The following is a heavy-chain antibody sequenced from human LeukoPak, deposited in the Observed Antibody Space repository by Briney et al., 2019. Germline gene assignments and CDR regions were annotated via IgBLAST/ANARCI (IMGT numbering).Heavy chain of an antibody. CDR2: IIPIFGTA. CDR1: GGTFSSYA. Sequence: SVKVSCKASGGTFSSYAISWVRQAPGQGLEWMGGIIPIFGTANYAQKFQGRVTITTDESTSTAYMELSSLRSEDTAVYYCATLDYYYDSSGYYPTGPFDYWGQGTLVNVSS. CDR3: ATLDYYYDSSGYYPTGPFDY. V-gene: IGHV1-69*05. J-gene: IGHJ4*02. D-gene: IGHD3-22*01.